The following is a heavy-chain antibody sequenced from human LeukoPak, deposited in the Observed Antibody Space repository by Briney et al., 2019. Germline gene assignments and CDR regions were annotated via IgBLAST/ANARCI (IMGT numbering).Heavy chain of an antibody. J-gene: IGHJ3*02. D-gene: IGHD3-22*01. V-gene: IGHV4-30-4*08. CDR1: GGSISSGDYY. CDR2: IYYSGST. CDR3: ARDHDSSGYYPGAFDI. Sequence: SQTLSLTCTVSGGSISSGDYYWRWLRQPPGKGLEWIGYIYYSGSTYYSPSLKSRVTISVDTSKDQFSLKLSSVTAADTAVYYCARDHDSSGYYPGAFDIWGQGTMVTVSS.